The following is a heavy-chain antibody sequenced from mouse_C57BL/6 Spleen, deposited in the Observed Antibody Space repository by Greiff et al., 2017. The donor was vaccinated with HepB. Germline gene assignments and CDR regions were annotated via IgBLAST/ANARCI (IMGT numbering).Heavy chain of an antibody. CDR2: INPNYGTT. Sequence: QLQESGPELVKPGASVKISCKASGYSFTDYNMNWVKQSNGKSLEWIGVINPNYGTTSYNQKFKGKATLTVDQSSSTAYMQLNSLTSEDSAVYYCARCYGSSYDYAMDYWGQGTSVTVSS. CDR3: ARCYGSSYDYAMDY. CDR1: GYSFTDYN. J-gene: IGHJ4*01. V-gene: IGHV1-39*01. D-gene: IGHD1-1*01.